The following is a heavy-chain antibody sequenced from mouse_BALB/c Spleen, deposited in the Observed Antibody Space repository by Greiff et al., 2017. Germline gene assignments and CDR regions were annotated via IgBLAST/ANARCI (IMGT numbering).Heavy chain of an antibody. CDR2: ISTYYGDA. D-gene: IGHD1-1*01. Sequence: QVQLKESGAELVRPGVSVKISCKGSGYTFTDYAMHWVKQSHAKSLEWIGVISTYYGDASYNQKFKGKATMTVDKSSSTAYMELARLTSEDSAIYYCARDTTNYFDYWGQGTTLTVSS. J-gene: IGHJ2*01. CDR3: ARDTTNYFDY. CDR1: GYTFTDYA. V-gene: IGHV1S137*01.